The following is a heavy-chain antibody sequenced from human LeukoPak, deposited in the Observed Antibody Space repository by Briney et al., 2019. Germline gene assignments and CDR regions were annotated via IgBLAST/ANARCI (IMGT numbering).Heavy chain of an antibody. D-gene: IGHD3-3*01. J-gene: IGHJ6*03. CDR3: ARLYYDFWSGYLSEYYYYMDV. CDR2: MNPNSGST. Sequence: EASVKVSCKASGYTFTSYDINWVRQATGQGLEWMGWMNPNSGSTGYSQKFQGRVTMNRNTSISTAYMELSSLRSEDAAVYYCARLYYDFWSGYLSEYYYYMDVWGKGTRVTVS. CDR1: GYTFTSYD. V-gene: IGHV1-8*01.